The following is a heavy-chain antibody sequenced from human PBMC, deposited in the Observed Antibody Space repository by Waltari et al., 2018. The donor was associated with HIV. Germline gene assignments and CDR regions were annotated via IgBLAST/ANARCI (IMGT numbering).Heavy chain of an antibody. Sequence: PGKGLEWMGIIYPGDSDTRYSPSFQGQVTMSADKSINIAYLQWSSLKASDTAIYYCARQKVARANYYYGMDVWGQGTTVTVSS. J-gene: IGHJ6*02. V-gene: IGHV5-51*01. CDR3: ARQKVARANYYYGMDV. D-gene: IGHD2-15*01. CDR2: IYPGDSDT.